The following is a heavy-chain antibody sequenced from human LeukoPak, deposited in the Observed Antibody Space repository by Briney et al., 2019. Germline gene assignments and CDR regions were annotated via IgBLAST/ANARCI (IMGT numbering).Heavy chain of an antibody. V-gene: IGHV4-59*01. D-gene: IGHD3-9*01. CDR3: ARGGYDILTSYGHFDS. CDR2: IYYSGST. CDR1: NYSIDNAYS. J-gene: IGHJ4*02. Sequence: RPSETLSLTCTVSNYSIDNAYSWSWIRQPPGKGLEWIGNIYYSGSTNHNPSLKNRVTISVDTSKNQCTLKLGSVTAADTAVYYCARGGYDILTSYGHFDSWGQGTLVTVSS.